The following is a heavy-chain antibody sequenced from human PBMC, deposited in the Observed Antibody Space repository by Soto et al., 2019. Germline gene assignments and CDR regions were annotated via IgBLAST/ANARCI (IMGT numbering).Heavy chain of an antibody. CDR2: ITTTDGTT. CDR3: AKCTPVGCYSPFDP. CDR1: GFTFSSYG. Sequence: GRSLRLSCAASGFTFSSYGMSWVRQAPGKGLEWVSAITTTDGTTYYADSVKGRFTISRDNSKNTLYLLMNSLRAEDTAVYYCAKCTPVGCYSPFDPWGQGIQVTVSP. J-gene: IGHJ5*02. D-gene: IGHD2-15*01. V-gene: IGHV3-23*01.